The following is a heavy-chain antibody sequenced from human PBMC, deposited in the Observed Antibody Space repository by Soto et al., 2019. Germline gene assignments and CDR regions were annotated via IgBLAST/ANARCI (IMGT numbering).Heavy chain of an antibody. Sequence: QVQLVQSGAEVKKPGSSVKVSCKASGGTFSSYTISWVRQAPGQGLEWMGRIIPILGIANYAQKFQGRVTSTADKSTRTAYMELSSLRSEDTAVYYCARAMGLYWFAPGGQGTLVTVSS. D-gene: IGHD3-22*01. V-gene: IGHV1-69*02. CDR1: GGTFSSYT. CDR3: ARAMGLYWFAP. J-gene: IGHJ5*02. CDR2: IIPILGIA.